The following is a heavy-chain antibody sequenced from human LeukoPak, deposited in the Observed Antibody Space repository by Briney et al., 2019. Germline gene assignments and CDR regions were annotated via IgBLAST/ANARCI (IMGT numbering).Heavy chain of an antibody. D-gene: IGHD6-13*01. CDR3: AREGSSSWYRAFDI. Sequence: PSETLSLSCTVSGGSLSSYYWSWVRQPPGKGLEWIGYIYYSGSTNYNPSLKSRVTISVDTSKNQFSLKLSSVTAADTAVYYCAREGSSSWYRAFDIWGQGTMVTVSS. CDR1: GGSLSSYY. CDR2: IYYSGST. J-gene: IGHJ3*02. V-gene: IGHV4-59*01.